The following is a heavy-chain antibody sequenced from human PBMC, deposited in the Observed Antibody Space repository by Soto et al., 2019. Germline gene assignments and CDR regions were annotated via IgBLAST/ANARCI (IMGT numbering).Heavy chain of an antibody. V-gene: IGHV3-23*01. Sequence: GGSLRLSCKASGFSFSSNSMGWLRQAPGKGLDWVSSISDSADRIYYADSVRGRFTFSRDNSKNMMYLQMNSLRGEDTAVYYCPILAHGQFDHWGQVALVTVS. CDR1: GFSFSSNS. J-gene: IGHJ4*02. CDR3: PILAHGQFDH. CDR2: ISDSADRI.